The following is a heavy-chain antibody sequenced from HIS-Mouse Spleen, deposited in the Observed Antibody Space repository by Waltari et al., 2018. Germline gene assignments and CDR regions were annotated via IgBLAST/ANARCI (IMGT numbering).Heavy chain of an antibody. J-gene: IGHJ1*01. V-gene: IGHV1-69*04. CDR2: ANPIIGIA. D-gene: IGHD6-19*01. Sequence: QVQLVQSGAEVKKPGSSVKVSCKASGGTFSSYAISWVRQAPGQGLEWMGRANPIIGIANEEQKFKGRVTVTADKSTSTAYMELSSLRSEDTAVYYCAREGIAVAGTRAFQHWGQGTLVTVSS. CDR3: AREGIAVAGTRAFQH. CDR1: GGTFSSYA.